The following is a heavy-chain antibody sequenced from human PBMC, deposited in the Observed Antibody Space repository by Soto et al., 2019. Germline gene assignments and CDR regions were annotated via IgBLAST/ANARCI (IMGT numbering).Heavy chain of an antibody. Sequence: KTSETLSLTCAVYGGSFSGYYWSWIRQPPGKGLEWIGEINHSGSTNYNPSLKSRVTISVDTSKNQFSLKLSSVTAADTAVYYCARVGRVAYDYAWGSYRSARAFGYWGQGTLVTVSS. CDR2: INHSGST. J-gene: IGHJ4*02. D-gene: IGHD3-16*02. V-gene: IGHV4-34*01. CDR1: GGSFSGYY. CDR3: ARVGRVAYDYAWGSYRSARAFGY.